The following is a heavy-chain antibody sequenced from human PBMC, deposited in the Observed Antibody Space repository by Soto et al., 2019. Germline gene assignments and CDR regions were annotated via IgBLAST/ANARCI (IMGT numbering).Heavy chain of an antibody. CDR2: ISSGAITI. J-gene: IGHJ4*02. Sequence: QVQLVESGGGLVKPGGSLRLSCAASGFTFSDYYMNWIRQAPGKGLEWVSYISSGAITIYYADSVKGRFTISRDNAKNSLYLQMNSLRAEDTAVYYCAGQYSSSSVEFWGQGTLVTFS. CDR3: AGQYSSSSVEF. D-gene: IGHD6-6*01. V-gene: IGHV3-11*01. CDR1: GFTFSDYY.